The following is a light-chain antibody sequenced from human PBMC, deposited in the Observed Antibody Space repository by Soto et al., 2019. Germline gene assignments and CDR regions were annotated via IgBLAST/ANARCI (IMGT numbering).Light chain of an antibody. CDR1: QTIIRY. CDR3: QQSYSTLFT. CDR2: AAS. J-gene: IGKJ3*01. Sequence: DIQMTQSPSSLSASVGDRVTITCRASQTIIRYLNWYQQKPGRAPNLLIYAASSLHTGVPSRFSASGSGTEFTLTISSLQPEDSETYYCQQSYSTLFTFGPGTRVEIK. V-gene: IGKV1-39*01.